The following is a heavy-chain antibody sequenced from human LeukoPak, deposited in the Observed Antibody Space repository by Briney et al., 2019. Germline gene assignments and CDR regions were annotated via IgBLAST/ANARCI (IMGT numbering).Heavy chain of an antibody. D-gene: IGHD3-22*01. V-gene: IGHV3-23*01. CDR1: GFTFSSYA. CDR2: ISGSGGST. J-gene: IGHJ1*01. CDR3: ARAPYYYDSSGYQVGEYFQH. Sequence: GGSLRLSCAASGFTFSSYAMSWVRQAPGKGLEWVSAISGSGGSTYYADSVKGRFTISRDNSKNTLYLQMNSLRAEDTAVYYCARAPYYYDSSGYQVGEYFQHWGQGTLVTVSS.